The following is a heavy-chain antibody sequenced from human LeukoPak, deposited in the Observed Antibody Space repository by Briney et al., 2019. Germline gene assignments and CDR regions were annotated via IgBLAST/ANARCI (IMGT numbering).Heavy chain of an antibody. D-gene: IGHD3-16*01. CDR2: IYSGGST. CDR1: GFTVSSNY. Sequence: GGSLRLSCAASGFTVSSNYMSWVRQAPGKGLEWVSVIYSGGSTYYADSVKGRFTISRDNSKNTLYLQMNSLRAEDTAVYCCARDFGLSLGRAFDIWGQGTMVTVSS. J-gene: IGHJ3*02. CDR3: ARDFGLSLGRAFDI. V-gene: IGHV3-66*01.